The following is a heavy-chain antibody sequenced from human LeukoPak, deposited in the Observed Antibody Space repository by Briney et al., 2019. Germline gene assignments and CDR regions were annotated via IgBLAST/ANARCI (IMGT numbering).Heavy chain of an antibody. CDR3: ARLGWSSSSAWYFDY. CDR2: IYPGDSDT. V-gene: IGHV5-51*01. CDR1: GYSFTSYW. Sequence: GESLKISCKGSGYSFTSYWIGWVRQMPGKGLEWMGIIYPGDSDTRFSRSFQGQVTISADKSISTAYLQWSSLKASDTAMYYCARLGWSSSSAWYFDYWGQGTLVTVSS. J-gene: IGHJ4*02. D-gene: IGHD6-6*01.